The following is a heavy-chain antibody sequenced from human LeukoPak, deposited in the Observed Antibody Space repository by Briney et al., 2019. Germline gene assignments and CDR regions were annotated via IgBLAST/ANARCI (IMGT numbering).Heavy chain of an antibody. V-gene: IGHV4-4*09. CDR3: ATSYGAKIAPFDL. J-gene: IGHJ4*02. Sequence: SINSRVTISVDTSKNQFSLQLTSVTAADTAIYYCATSYGAKIAPFDLWGQGALVTVSA. D-gene: IGHD4-17*01.